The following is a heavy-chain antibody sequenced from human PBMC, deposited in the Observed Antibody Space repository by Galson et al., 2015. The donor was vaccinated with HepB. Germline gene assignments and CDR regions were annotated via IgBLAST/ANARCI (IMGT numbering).Heavy chain of an antibody. CDR2: VIPIFGTA. V-gene: IGHV1-69*13. CDR1: GGTFSSYA. D-gene: IGHD1-14*01. Sequence: SVKVSCKASGGTFSSYAISWVRQAPGQGLEWMGGVIPIFGTANYAQKFQGRVTITADESTSTAYMELSSLRSEDTAMYYCARRHGNTEFDYWGQGTLVTVSS. CDR3: ARRHGNTEFDY. J-gene: IGHJ4*02.